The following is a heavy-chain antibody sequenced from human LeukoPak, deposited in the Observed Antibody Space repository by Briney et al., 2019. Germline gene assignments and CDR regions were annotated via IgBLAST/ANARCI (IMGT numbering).Heavy chain of an antibody. D-gene: IGHD3-10*01. V-gene: IGHV3-9*01. CDR3: AKIAGGWFGELLSHYYFDY. CDR2: ISWNSGSI. Sequence: PGGSLRLSCAASGFTFDDYAMHWVRQAPGKGLEWVSGISWNSGSIGYADSVKGRFTISRDNAKNSLYLQMNSLRAEDTAVYYCAKIAGGWFGELLSHYYFDYWGQGTLVTVSS. J-gene: IGHJ4*02. CDR1: GFTFDDYA.